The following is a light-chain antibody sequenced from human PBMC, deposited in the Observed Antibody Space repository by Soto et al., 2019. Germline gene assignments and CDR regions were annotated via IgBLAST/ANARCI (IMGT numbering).Light chain of an antibody. CDR2: KAS. V-gene: IGKV1-5*03. J-gene: IGKJ1*01. CDR1: QIISSY. Sequence: DIQMTQSPSTLSASVGDRLTITCRASQIISSYLAWYQQKPGKAPKLLISKASSLESGVPSRFSGSGSGTQFTLTITSLQPDDFATYHCQQYKTYPTWTFGQGTKVEMK. CDR3: QQYKTYPTWT.